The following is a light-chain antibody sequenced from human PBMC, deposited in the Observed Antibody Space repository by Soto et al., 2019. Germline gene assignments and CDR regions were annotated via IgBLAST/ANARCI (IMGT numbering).Light chain of an antibody. CDR2: AAS. V-gene: IGKV1-12*02. Sequence: DIQMTQSPSSVSASVGDRVTITCWASQGIGSWLAWYQQKPGKAPNLLIYAASTLESEVPSRFSGSGSGTHFTLTISSLQPEDFATYYFQQANSFPFTFGQGTRLEFK. CDR3: QQANSFPFT. J-gene: IGKJ5*01. CDR1: QGIGSW.